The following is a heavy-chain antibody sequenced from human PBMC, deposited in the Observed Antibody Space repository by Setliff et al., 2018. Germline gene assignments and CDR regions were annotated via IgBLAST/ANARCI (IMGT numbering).Heavy chain of an antibody. CDR3: SRDLQGSGDYVVDY. CDR2: IKKDGSIK. D-gene: IGHD4-17*01. J-gene: IGHJ4*02. Sequence: GGSLRLSCAASGFTFSSYGMHWVRQAPGKGLEWVANIKKDGSIKYYLDSVRGRFTISRDNAENSLTLQMNSLRVEDTAVYYCSRDLQGSGDYVVDYWGQGTLVTVSS. V-gene: IGHV3-7*01. CDR1: GFTFSSYG.